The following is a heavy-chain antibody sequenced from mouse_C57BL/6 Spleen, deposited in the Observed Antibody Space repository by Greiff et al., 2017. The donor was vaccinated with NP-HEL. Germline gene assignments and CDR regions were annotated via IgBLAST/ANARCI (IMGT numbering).Heavy chain of an antibody. Sequence: QVQLQQPGAELVKPGASVKMSCKASGYTFTSYWITWVKQRPGQGLEWIGDIYPGSGSTNYNEKFKSKATLTVDTSSSTAYMQLSSLTSEDSAVYYCGGSGYYSDGALWDFDDWGKGTTVTVSS. V-gene: IGHV1-55*01. CDR1: GYTFTSYW. CDR3: GGSGYYSDGALWDFDD. CDR2: IYPGSGST. D-gene: IGHD2-12*01. J-gene: IGHJ1*03.